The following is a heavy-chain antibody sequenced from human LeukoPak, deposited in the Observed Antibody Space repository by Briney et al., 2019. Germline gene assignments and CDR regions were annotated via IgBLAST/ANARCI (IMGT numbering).Heavy chain of an antibody. Sequence: ASVKVSCKASGGTFSSYAISWVRQAPGQGLEWMGRIIPILGIANYAQKFQGRVMITADKSTSTAYMELSSLRSEDTAVYYCARRDEAANPWGQGTLVTVSS. CDR2: IIPILGIA. CDR1: GGTFSSYA. CDR3: ARRDEAANP. J-gene: IGHJ5*02. D-gene: IGHD6-25*01. V-gene: IGHV1-69*04.